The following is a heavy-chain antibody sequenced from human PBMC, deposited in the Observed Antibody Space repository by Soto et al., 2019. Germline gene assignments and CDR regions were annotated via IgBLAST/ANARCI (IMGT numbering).Heavy chain of an antibody. CDR1: GFTFSNYD. CDR2: IGTAGDT. D-gene: IGHD2-15*01. Sequence: GGSLRLSCAASGFTFSNYDMHRVRQATGKGLEWVSAIGTAGDTYYPGSVKGRFTISRENARNSLYLQMNSLRAEDTAVYYCTRRIYGGNEYYFDYWGQGTLVTVSS. V-gene: IGHV3-13*01. J-gene: IGHJ4*02. CDR3: TRRIYGGNEYYFDY.